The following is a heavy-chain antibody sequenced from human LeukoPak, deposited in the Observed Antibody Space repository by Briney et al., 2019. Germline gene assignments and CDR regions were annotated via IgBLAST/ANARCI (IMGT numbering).Heavy chain of an antibody. J-gene: IGHJ4*02. CDR1: GGTFSSYA. V-gene: IGHV1-69*13. Sequence: SVKVSCKASGGTFSSYAISWVRQAPGQGLEWMGGIIPIFGTANYAQKFQGRVTITADESTSTAYMELSSLRSEDTAVYYCAGGSHLTYYFDYWGQGTLVTVSS. CDR2: IIPIFGTA. CDR3: AGGSHLTYYFDY.